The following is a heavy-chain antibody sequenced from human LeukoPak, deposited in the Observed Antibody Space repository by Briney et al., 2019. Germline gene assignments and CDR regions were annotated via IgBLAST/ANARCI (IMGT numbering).Heavy chain of an antibody. Sequence: PRGSLRLSCAASGFTFSSYSMNWVRQAPGKGLEWVSYISSSSSTIYYADSVKGRFTISRDNAKNSLYLQMNSLRAEDTAVYYCASYGDYGSFDYWGQGTLVTVSS. CDR1: GFTFSSYS. D-gene: IGHD4-17*01. J-gene: IGHJ4*02. V-gene: IGHV3-48*04. CDR2: ISSSSSTI. CDR3: ASYGDYGSFDY.